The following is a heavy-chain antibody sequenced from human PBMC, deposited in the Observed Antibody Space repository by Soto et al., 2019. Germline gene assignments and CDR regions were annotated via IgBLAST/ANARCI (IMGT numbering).Heavy chain of an antibody. Sequence: GGSLRLSCAASGFTFSTYAMSWVRQAPGKGLEGVSGISGSGGRTYYAASVKGRFTISRANSKDTLYLQMNSLTVEDTDIYSCAKHPSGYDSVTDYFDYWGQGTLVTVSS. D-gene: IGHD5-12*01. J-gene: IGHJ4*02. CDR1: GFTFSTYA. CDR3: AKHPSGYDSVTDYFDY. CDR2: ISGSGGRT. V-gene: IGHV3-23*01.